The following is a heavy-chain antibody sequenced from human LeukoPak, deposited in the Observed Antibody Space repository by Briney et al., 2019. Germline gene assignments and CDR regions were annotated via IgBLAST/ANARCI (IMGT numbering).Heavy chain of an antibody. Sequence: ASVTVSCKASGYTFTSYDIDWVRQATGQGLGWMGWMNPNSGNTGYAQKFQGRVTMTRNTSISTAYMELSSLRSEDTAVYYCARVRGYSYGYVLGYWGQGTLVTVSS. J-gene: IGHJ4*02. CDR3: ARVRGYSYGYVLGY. V-gene: IGHV1-8*01. D-gene: IGHD5-18*01. CDR2: MNPNSGNT. CDR1: GYTFTSYD.